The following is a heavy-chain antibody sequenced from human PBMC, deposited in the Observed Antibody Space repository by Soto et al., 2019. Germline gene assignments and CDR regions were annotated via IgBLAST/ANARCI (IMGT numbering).Heavy chain of an antibody. CDR2: INHSGST. CDR3: ARDIVATIGPDYYYYMDV. D-gene: IGHD5-12*01. V-gene: IGHV4-34*09. J-gene: IGHJ6*03. Sequence: SETLSLTCGVYGGSFSGYDWSWIRQPPGKGLEWIGEINHSGSTNYNPSLKSRVTISVDTSKNQFSLKLSSVTAADTAVYYCARDIVATIGPDYYYYMDVWGKGTTVTVSS. CDR1: GGSFSGYD.